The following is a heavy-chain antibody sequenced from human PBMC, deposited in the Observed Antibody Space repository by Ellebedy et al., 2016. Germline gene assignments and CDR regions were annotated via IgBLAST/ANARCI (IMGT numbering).Heavy chain of an antibody. CDR3: AGGTGWLTDS. V-gene: IGHV4-59*03. Sequence: SETLSLXXTVSGGSISTYYWSWIRQPPGKGLEWIGYIFYSGSTNYNPSLKSRVTMSLDTSQNQFFLRLNSVVAADTAVYYCAGGTGWLTDSWGQGTLVTVSS. CDR1: GGSISTYY. D-gene: IGHD3-16*01. J-gene: IGHJ5*01. CDR2: IFYSGST.